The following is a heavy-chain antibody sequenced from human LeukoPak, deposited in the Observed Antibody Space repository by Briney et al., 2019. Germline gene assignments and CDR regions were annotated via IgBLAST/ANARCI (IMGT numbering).Heavy chain of an antibody. CDR3: ARHIAYCGGDCYSYYFDY. CDR2: IYYSGST. Sequence: SETLSLTCTVSGGFISSSSYYWGWLRQRPGTGLEWMGSIYYSGSTYDNPSLKSRVTMSVDTSKNQFSLKLSSVTAADTAVYYCARHIAYCGGDCYSYYFDYWGQGTLVTVSS. D-gene: IGHD2-21*01. CDR1: GGFISSSSYY. V-gene: IGHV4-39*01. J-gene: IGHJ4*02.